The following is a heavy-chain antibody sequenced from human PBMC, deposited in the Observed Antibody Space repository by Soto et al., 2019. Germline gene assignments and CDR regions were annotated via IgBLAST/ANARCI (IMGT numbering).Heavy chain of an antibody. J-gene: IGHJ4*02. CDR1: GFTFATYA. CDR2: ISGSGGST. V-gene: IGHV3-23*01. Sequence: PGGSLRLSCAASGFTFATYAMTWVRQAPGKGLEWVSGISGSGGSTYYADSVKGRFTISRDNSKNTLYLQMNSLRADDTAIYYCAKEMYNSSWYRFGYWGQGTLVTVSS. D-gene: IGHD6-13*01. CDR3: AKEMYNSSWYRFGY.